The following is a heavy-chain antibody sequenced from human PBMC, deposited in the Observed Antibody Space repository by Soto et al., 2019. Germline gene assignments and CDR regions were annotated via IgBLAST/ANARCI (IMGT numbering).Heavy chain of an antibody. D-gene: IGHD3-3*01. CDR1: GGSFSGCY. J-gene: IGHJ5*02. CDR2: INHSGST. CDR3: ARGRQYYDFWSGYSNRWFDP. Sequence: PSETLSLTCAVYGGSFSGCYWSWIRQPPGKGLEWIGEINHSGSTNYNPSLKSRVTISVDTSKNQFSLKLSSVTAADTAVYYCARGRQYYDFWSGYSNRWFDPWGQGTLVTVSS. V-gene: IGHV4-34*01.